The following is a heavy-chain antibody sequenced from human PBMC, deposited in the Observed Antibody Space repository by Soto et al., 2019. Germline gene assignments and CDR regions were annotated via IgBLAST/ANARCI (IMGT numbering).Heavy chain of an antibody. D-gene: IGHD2-2*01. CDR3: ARVVGGYYYGMDV. Sequence: SETLSLTCTVSGGSISSSSYYWSWIRQHPGKGLEWIGYIYYSGSTYYNPSLKSRVTISVDTSKNQFSLKLSSVTAADTAVYYCARVVGGYYYGMDVWAQGTTVTVSS. CDR2: IYYSGST. J-gene: IGHJ6*02. V-gene: IGHV4-31*03. CDR1: GGSISSSSYY.